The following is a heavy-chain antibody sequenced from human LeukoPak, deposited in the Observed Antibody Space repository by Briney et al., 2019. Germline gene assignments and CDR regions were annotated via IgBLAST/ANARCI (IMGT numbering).Heavy chain of an antibody. Sequence: SETLSLTCAVYGGSVSGYYWSWIRQPPGKGLEWIGEINHSGSTNYNPSLKSRVTISVDTSKNQFSLKLSSVTAADTAVYYCAGSGYDSADYYYGMDVWGQGTTVTVSS. V-gene: IGHV4-34*01. CDR2: INHSGST. D-gene: IGHD5-12*01. CDR1: GGSVSGYY. CDR3: AGSGYDSADYYYGMDV. J-gene: IGHJ6*02.